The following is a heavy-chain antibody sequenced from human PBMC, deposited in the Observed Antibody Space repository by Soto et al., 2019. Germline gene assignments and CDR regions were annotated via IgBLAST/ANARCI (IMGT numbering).Heavy chain of an antibody. CDR2: IKQDGSQK. D-gene: IGHD3-22*01. CDR3: ARGDYHDNSGPFPDAFEV. CDR1: GFTFSNYW. V-gene: IGHV3-7*04. J-gene: IGHJ3*01. Sequence: HPGGSLRLSCAASGFTFSNYWMSWVRQAPGKGLEWVANIKQDGSQKWYVDSVKGRFTISRDNAKKSLFLQMNSLRVEDTAMYYCARGDYHDNSGPFPDAFEVWGQGTMVTVSS.